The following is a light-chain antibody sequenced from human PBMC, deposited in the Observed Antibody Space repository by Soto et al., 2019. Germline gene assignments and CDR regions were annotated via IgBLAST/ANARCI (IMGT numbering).Light chain of an antibody. V-gene: IGLV1-51*01. Sequence: QSVLTQPPSVSAAPGQRVTISCSGSSSNIGGNSVFWYQQLPGTAPKLLIYDDDKRPSGIPARFSGCKSGTSATLGITGFQTGDEADYYCGSWDSSLSAYVFGTGTKVPVL. CDR2: DDD. J-gene: IGLJ1*01. CDR3: GSWDSSLSAYV. CDR1: SSNIGGNS.